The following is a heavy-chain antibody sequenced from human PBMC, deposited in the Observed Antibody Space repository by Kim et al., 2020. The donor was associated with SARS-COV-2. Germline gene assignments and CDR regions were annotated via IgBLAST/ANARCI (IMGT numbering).Heavy chain of an antibody. D-gene: IGHD3-9*01. CDR3: TTGAGAISQFHYGMDV. CDR1: GFTFSNAW. V-gene: IGHV3-15*01. J-gene: IGHJ6*02. Sequence: GGSLRLSCAASGFTFSNAWMSWVRQAPGKGLEWVGRIKSKTDGGTTDYAAPVKGRFTISRDDSKNTLYLQMNSLKTEDTAVYYCTTGAGAISQFHYGMDVWGQGTPVTVSS. CDR2: IKSKTDGGTT.